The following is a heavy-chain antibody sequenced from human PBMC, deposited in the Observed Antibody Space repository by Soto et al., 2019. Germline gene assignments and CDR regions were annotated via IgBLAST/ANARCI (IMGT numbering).Heavy chain of an antibody. CDR1: GGSIISYY. D-gene: IGHD4-4*01. J-gene: IGHJ2*01. V-gene: IGHV4-59*01. Sequence: PSQTLSLTCTASGGSIISYYWSWIRQPPGKGLEWIGYIYYSGSPNCSPSLESRVTIAEDTSKNQFSLKLSSVTAAATAIYSCAGGRDDYNGWYFDLWGRRTLVTVSS. CDR3: AGGRDDYNGWYFDL. CDR2: IYYSGSP.